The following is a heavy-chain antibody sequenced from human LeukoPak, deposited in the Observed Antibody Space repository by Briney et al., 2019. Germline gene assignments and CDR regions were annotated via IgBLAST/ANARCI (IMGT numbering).Heavy chain of an antibody. CDR3: ARDPSQQQLATTFDY. CDR2: ISSSSSYI. J-gene: IGHJ4*02. D-gene: IGHD6-13*01. Sequence: GGSLRLSCAASGFTFSSYSMNWVRQAQGKGREWVSSISSSSSYIYYADSVKGRFTISRDTAKNSLYLQMNNLRAEDTAVYSCARDPSQQQLATTFDYWGQGTLVTVSS. CDR1: GFTFSSYS. V-gene: IGHV3-21*01.